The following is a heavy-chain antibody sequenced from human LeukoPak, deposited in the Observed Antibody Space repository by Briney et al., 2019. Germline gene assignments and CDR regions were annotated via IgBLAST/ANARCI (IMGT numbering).Heavy chain of an antibody. CDR3: ARVVRLMWLVIDYFDY. Sequence: ASVKVSCKASGYTFTSYGISWVRQAPGQGLEWMGWISAYNGNTNYAQKLQGRVTMTTDTSTSTAYMELRSLRSDDTAVYYCARVVRLMWLVIDYFDYWGQGTLVTVSS. D-gene: IGHD6-19*01. CDR2: ISAYNGNT. V-gene: IGHV1-18*01. J-gene: IGHJ4*02. CDR1: GYTFTSYG.